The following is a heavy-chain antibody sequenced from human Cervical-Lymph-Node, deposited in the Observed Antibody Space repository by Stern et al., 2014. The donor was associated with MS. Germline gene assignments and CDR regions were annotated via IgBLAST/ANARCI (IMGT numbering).Heavy chain of an antibody. CDR3: AKGGSGSYLD. D-gene: IGHD1-26*01. V-gene: IGHV3-30*04. J-gene: IGHJ4*02. CDR2: ISYDGRDK. Sequence: VQLEESGGCVVQPGRSLRLSCAASGFVFRRYALHWVRQAPGKGLEWVALISYDGRDKYYTDSVKGRFTVSRDNSNNTVDLEMNSLRLEDTAVYYCAKGGSGSYLDWGQGSLVTVSS. CDR1: GFVFRRYA.